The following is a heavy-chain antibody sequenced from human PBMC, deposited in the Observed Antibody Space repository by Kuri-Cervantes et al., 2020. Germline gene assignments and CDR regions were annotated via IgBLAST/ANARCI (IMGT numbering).Heavy chain of an antibody. D-gene: IGHD3-22*01. Sequence: SQTLSLTCAVYGGSFGGNYWSWIRQPPGKGLEWIGEISHGGSTSYNPSLKSRVTISVDTSKNQFSLKLSSVTAADTAVYYCARASVYDSSGHYYYGMDVWGQGTTVTVSS. J-gene: IGHJ6*02. CDR2: ISHGGST. CDR3: ARASVYDSSGHYYYGMDV. CDR1: GGSFGGNY. V-gene: IGHV4-34*01.